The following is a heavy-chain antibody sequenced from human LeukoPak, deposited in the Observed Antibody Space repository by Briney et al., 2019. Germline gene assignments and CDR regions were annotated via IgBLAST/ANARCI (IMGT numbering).Heavy chain of an antibody. CDR2: INPSGSST. CDR3: ARDNSVGDIAWWFDP. CDR1: GYTLTSHY. V-gene: IGHV1-46*01. D-gene: IGHD3-16*02. Sequence: ASVKVSCKASGYTLTSHYMHWVRQAPGQGLEWMGLINPSGSSTLYAQKFQGRVTMTRDMSTTTDYMELSSLRSEDTAVYYCARDNSVGDIAWWFDPWGQGTLVTVSS. J-gene: IGHJ5*02.